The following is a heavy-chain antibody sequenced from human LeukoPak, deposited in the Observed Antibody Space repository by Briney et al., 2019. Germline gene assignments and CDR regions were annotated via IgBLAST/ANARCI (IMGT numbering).Heavy chain of an antibody. Sequence: SETLSLTCTVSGGSISSYYWSWIRQPPGKGLEWIGYIYYSGSTNYNPSLKSRVTISVDTSKNQFSLKLSSVTAADTAVYYCSGGFGESPDYWGQGTLVTVSS. V-gene: IGHV4-59*01. CDR3: SGGFGESPDY. J-gene: IGHJ4*02. CDR2: IYYSGST. CDR1: GGSISSYY. D-gene: IGHD3-10*01.